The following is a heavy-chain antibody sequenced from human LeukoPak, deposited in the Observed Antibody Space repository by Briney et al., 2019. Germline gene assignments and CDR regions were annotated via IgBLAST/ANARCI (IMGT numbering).Heavy chain of an antibody. Sequence: SETLSLTCAVSGGSISSGGYSWSWIRQPPGKGLEWIGYMYDSGGSYYNSSLRSRVTISVDRSKNQLSLKLSSATAADTAVYYCARDKTTNWYFDLWGRGTLVTVSS. CDR2: MYDSGGS. D-gene: IGHD4-11*01. CDR1: GGSISSGGYS. V-gene: IGHV4-30-2*01. CDR3: ARDKTTNWYFDL. J-gene: IGHJ2*01.